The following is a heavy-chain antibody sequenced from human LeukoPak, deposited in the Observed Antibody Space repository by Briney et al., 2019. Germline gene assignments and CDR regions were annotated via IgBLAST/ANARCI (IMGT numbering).Heavy chain of an antibody. D-gene: IGHD3-10*01. CDR2: VKTDGSGI. Sequence: GGSLRLSCVVSGFTFTDFWMPWVRQAPGKGLVWVSRVKTDGSGINYGDSVKGRFTISRDNAKNTLYLQMNSLRAEDTAVYYCARQAGSGFDYWGQGSLVTVSS. V-gene: IGHV3-74*01. J-gene: IGHJ4*02. CDR1: GFTFTDFW. CDR3: ARQAGSGFDY.